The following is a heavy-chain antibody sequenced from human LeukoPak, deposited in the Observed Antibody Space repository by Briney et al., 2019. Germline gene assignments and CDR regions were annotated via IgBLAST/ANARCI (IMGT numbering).Heavy chain of an antibody. D-gene: IGHD1-1*01. CDR3: ARDRQLDYYYYGMDV. J-gene: IGHJ6*04. V-gene: IGHV3-30*04. CDR2: ISYDGSNK. Sequence: GWSLRLSCAASGFTFSSYAMHWVRQAPGKGLEWVAVISYDGSNKYYADSVKGRFTISRDNSKNTLYLQMNSLRAEDTAVYYCARDRQLDYYYYGMDVWGKGTTVTVSS. CDR1: GFTFSSYA.